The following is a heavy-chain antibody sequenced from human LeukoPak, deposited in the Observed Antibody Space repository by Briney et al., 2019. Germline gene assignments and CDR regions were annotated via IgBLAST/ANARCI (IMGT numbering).Heavy chain of an antibody. CDR3: ARDFEGVTPFDY. CDR1: GYTFTSYG. D-gene: IGHD5-18*01. V-gene: IGHV1-18*01. CDR2: ISAYNGNT. J-gene: IGHJ4*02. Sequence: ASVKVSCKASGYTFTSYGISWVRQAPGQGLEWMGWISAYNGNTNYAQKLQGRVTMTTDTSTSTAYMELSSLRSDDTAVYYCARDFEGVTPFDYWGQGTLVTVSS.